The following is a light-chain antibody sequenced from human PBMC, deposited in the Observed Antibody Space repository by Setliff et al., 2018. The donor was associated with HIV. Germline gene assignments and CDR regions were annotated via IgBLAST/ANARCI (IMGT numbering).Light chain of an antibody. CDR3: ASYAITNTLP. J-gene: IGLJ1*01. Sequence: QSALTQPASVSGSPGQSITISCTGTGSDVGGYTYVSWYQQHPGKAPKLIIYEVRNRPSGVSTRFSGSKSGNTASLTISGLQPEDEADYYCASYAITNTLPFGTGTKVTVL. CDR1: GSDVGGYTY. CDR2: EVR. V-gene: IGLV2-14*03.